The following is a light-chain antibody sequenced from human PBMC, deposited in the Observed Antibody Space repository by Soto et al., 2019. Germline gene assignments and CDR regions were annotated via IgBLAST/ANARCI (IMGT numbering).Light chain of an antibody. Sequence: EIVLTQSQATRSLSPGGIATLCCRASQSVSSYLAWYQQKPGQAPRLLIYGASTRATGIPARSSGSGSGTEVTLTISSLQSEDFAVNYWPQYTTWPTFGQGTKVDIK. CDR3: PQYTTWPT. CDR1: QSVSSY. V-gene: IGKV3-15*01. J-gene: IGKJ1*01. CDR2: GAS.